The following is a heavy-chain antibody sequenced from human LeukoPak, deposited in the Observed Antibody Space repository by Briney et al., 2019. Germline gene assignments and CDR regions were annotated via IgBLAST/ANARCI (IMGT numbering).Heavy chain of an antibody. V-gene: IGHV4-4*07. CDR1: GGSISSYY. D-gene: IGHD6-19*01. J-gene: IGHJ4*02. CDR2: IYTSGST. Sequence: SETLSLTCTASGGSISSYYWSWIRQPAGKGLEWIGRIYTSGSTNYNPSLKSRVTMSVDTSKNQFSLKLSSVTAADTAVYYCASGSGWYREYYFDYWGQGTLVTVSS. CDR3: ASGSGWYREYYFDY.